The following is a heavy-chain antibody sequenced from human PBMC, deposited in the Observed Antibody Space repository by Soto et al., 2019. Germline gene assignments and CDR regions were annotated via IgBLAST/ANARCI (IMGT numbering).Heavy chain of an antibody. V-gene: IGHV3-74*01. Sequence: PGGSLRLSCAASGFTFSNSWMHWVRQVSGKGLEWVSRINADGTSTSYADSVKGRFTISRDNSKNTLYLQMNSLRAEDTAVYYCARDTGYDSSGYWSYYFDYWGQGTLVTVSS. CDR2: INADGTST. CDR1: GFTFSNSW. D-gene: IGHD3-22*01. CDR3: ARDTGYDSSGYWSYYFDY. J-gene: IGHJ4*02.